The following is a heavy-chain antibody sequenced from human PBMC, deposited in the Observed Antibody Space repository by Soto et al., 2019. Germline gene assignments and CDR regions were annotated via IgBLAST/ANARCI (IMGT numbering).Heavy chain of an antibody. CDR2: IYHGGST. J-gene: IGHJ4*02. CDR1: GDSISSTRW. Sequence: PSETLSLTCTVSGDSISSTRWWSWVRQSPGKGLEWIGDIYHGGSTNYNPSLKSRITINADTSKNQFFLQLNSVIPEDTAVYYCVRLIGNSWLDYWGQGTLVTVSS. V-gene: IGHV4-4*02. CDR3: VRLIGNSWLDY. D-gene: IGHD6-13*01.